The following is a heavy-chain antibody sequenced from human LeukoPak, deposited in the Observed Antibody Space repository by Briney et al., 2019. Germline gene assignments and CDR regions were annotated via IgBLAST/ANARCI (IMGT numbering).Heavy chain of an antibody. J-gene: IGHJ5*02. D-gene: IGHD6-13*01. Sequence: SETLSLTCAVYGGSFSGYYWSWIRQPPGKGLEWIGEINHSGSTNYNPSLKSRVTISVDTSKNQFSLKLSSVTAADTAVYYCASLFLRLAAAGTKGWFDPWGQGTLVTVSS. CDR2: INHSGST. V-gene: IGHV4-34*01. CDR3: ASLFLRLAAAGTKGWFDP. CDR1: GGSFSGYY.